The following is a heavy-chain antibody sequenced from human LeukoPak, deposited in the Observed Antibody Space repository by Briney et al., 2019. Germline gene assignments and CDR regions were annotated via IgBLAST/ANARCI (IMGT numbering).Heavy chain of an antibody. Sequence: GGSLRLSCVDSGFTFTNAWMSWVRQPPGKGLERIGRIKSKTDGETTNYAEPVRGRFTISRDDSKSAVYLQMNSLKIEDTAVYYCTTDLGTYYHGSQRLIPIDYWGQGTLVTVSS. CDR1: GFTFTNAW. J-gene: IGHJ4*02. CDR3: TTDLGTYYHGSQRLIPIDY. CDR2: IKSKTDGETT. D-gene: IGHD3-10*01. V-gene: IGHV3-15*01.